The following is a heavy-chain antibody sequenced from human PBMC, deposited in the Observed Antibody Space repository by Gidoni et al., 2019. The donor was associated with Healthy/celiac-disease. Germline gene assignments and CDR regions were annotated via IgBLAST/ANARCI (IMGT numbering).Heavy chain of an antibody. CDR1: GFTFSSYA. V-gene: IGHV3-23*01. Sequence: EVQLLESGGGLVQPGGSLRLSWSASGFTFSSYAMSWVRQAPGKGLEWVSAISGSGGSTYYADPVKGRFTISRDNSKNTLYLQMNSLRAEDTAVYYCAKILGRSTLLPQHYWGQGTLVTVSS. D-gene: IGHD1-26*01. CDR3: AKILGRSTLLPQHY. CDR2: ISGSGGST. J-gene: IGHJ4*02.